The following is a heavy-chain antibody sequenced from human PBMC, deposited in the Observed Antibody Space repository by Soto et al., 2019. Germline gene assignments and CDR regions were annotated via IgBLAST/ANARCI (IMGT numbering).Heavy chain of an antibody. V-gene: IGHV4-30-2*01. CDR1: GGSISSGGYS. Sequence: PSDTLSLTCAVSGGSISSGGYSWSWIRQPPGKGLEWIGYIYHSGSTYYNPSLKSRVTISVDRSKNQFSLKLSSVTAADTAVYYCARASDIDWGFAPCGQGTLVPVAS. CDR2: IYHSGST. J-gene: IGHJ5*02. CDR3: ARASDIDWGFAP. D-gene: IGHD2-21*01.